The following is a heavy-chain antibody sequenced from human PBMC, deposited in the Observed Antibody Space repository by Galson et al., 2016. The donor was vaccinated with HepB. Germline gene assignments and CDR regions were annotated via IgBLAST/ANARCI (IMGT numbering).Heavy chain of an antibody. J-gene: IGHJ4*02. Sequence: SLRLSCAASGFTFSIYAMSWVRHAPGKGLEWVSGIGSGSTYYAGSVKGRFTISRDNSKNTLYLQMSSLRAEDTAIYYCAKDSFSLVRGLFDYWGQGTLVIVSS. V-gene: IGHV3-23*01. CDR1: GFTFSIYA. D-gene: IGHD3-10*01. CDR3: AKDSFSLVRGLFDY. CDR2: IGSGST.